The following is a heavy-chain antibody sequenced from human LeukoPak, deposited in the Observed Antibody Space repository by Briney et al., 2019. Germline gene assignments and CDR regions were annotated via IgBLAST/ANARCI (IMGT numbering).Heavy chain of an antibody. J-gene: IGHJ4*02. CDR3: ARSDSSGYYYGY. CDR2: IYHSGST. CDR1: GGSISSGGYS. D-gene: IGHD3-22*01. V-gene: IGHV4-30-2*01. Sequence: PSQTLSLTCAVSGGSISSGGYSWSWIRQPPGKGLEWIGYIYHSGSTYYNPSLKSRVTISVDRSKNQFSLKLSSVTAADTAVYYCARSDSSGYYYGYWGQGTLVTVSS.